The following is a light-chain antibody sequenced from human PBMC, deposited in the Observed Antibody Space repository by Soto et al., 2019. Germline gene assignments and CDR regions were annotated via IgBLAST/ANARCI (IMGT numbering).Light chain of an antibody. CDR3: QQYGSSVT. J-gene: IGKJ5*01. CDR2: GAS. V-gene: IGKV3-20*01. Sequence: EILLAPSPGPLSLSPGERATPSCRASQSVSSSYLAWYQQKPGQAPRLLIYGASSRATGIPDRFSGSGSGTDFTLTISRLEPEDFAVYYCQQYGSSVTFGQGTRLEIK. CDR1: QSVSSSY.